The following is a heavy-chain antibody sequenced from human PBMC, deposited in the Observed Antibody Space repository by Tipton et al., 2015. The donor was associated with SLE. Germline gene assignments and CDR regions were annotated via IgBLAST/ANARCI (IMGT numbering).Heavy chain of an antibody. D-gene: IGHD4-17*01. CDR2: INDAEGT. V-gene: IGHV4-39*07. CDR3: ARGFRADYVDP. Sequence: TLSLTCTVSGASVSSRSYYWSWIRQSPGKGLEWIGEINDAEGTKYNPSLESRVTMSIDTSKNRFSLNMNSVTAADTAVYYCARGFRADYVDPWGQGTLVTVS. CDR1: GASVSSRSYY. J-gene: IGHJ5*02.